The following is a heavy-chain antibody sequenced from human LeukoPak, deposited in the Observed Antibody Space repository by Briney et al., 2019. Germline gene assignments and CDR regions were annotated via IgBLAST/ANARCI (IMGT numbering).Heavy chain of an antibody. CDR1: GFTFSSYA. CDR3: ARDFSPGTGTTG. J-gene: IGHJ4*02. V-gene: IGHV3-48*03. Sequence: PGGSLRLSCAASGFTFSSYAMTWVRQAPGEGLEWVSYISSSGGPIYYTDSVKGRFTISRDNAKNSLYLQMNSLRAEDTAVYYCARDFSPGTGTTGWGQGTLVTVSS. D-gene: IGHD1-1*01. CDR2: ISSSGGPI.